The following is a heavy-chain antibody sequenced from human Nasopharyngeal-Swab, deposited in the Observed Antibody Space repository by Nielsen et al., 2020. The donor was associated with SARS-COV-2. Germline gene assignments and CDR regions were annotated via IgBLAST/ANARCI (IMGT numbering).Heavy chain of an antibody. CDR1: GFTFSSYA. J-gene: IGHJ2*01. Sequence: GESLKIFCAASGFTFSSYAMHWVRQAPGKGLEWVAVISYDGSNKYYADSVKGRFTISRDNSKNTLYLQMNSLRAEDTAVYYCASAYGGSYWYFDLWGRGTLVTVSS. D-gene: IGHD4-23*01. CDR3: ASAYGGSYWYFDL. V-gene: IGHV3-30-3*01. CDR2: ISYDGSNK.